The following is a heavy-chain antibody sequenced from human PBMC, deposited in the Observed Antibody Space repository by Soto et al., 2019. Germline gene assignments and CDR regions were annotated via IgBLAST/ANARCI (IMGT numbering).Heavy chain of an antibody. D-gene: IGHD1-26*01. V-gene: IGHV3-53*04. CDR2: IYSGGST. CDR1: GFTFRNHA. J-gene: IGHJ6*03. Sequence: GGSLILSCAASGFTFRNHAMHWVRQAPGKGLEWVSVIYSGGSTYYADSVKGRFTISRHNSKNTLYLQMNSLRAEDTAVYYCARAIGTRSPRGYYYMDVWGKGTTVTVSS. CDR3: ARAIGTRSPRGYYYMDV.